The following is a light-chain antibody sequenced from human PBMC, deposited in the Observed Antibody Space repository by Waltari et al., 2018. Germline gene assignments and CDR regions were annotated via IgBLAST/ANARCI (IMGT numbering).Light chain of an antibody. CDR1: DSNIGSNH. CDR2: QNN. J-gene: IGLJ3*02. CDR3: AAWDNSLNTGV. Sequence: QSVFTQPPPVPAAPGQKVTISSPGIDSNIGSNHVSWYQQVPGTAPKLLIYQNNKRLSVTPDRFSGSKSGTSTTLDITTLQTGDEADYYCAAWDNSLNTGVFGGRTKLTVL. V-gene: IGLV1-51*01.